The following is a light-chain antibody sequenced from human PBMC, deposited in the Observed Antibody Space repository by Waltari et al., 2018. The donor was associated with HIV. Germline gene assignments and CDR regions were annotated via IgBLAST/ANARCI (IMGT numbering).Light chain of an antibody. J-gene: IGLJ2*01. CDR1: KSNLGNNY. Sequence: QSLLTQSPSVSGTPGQRVPISCSGSKSNLGNNYAYWSQHFPGAAPNLLIYRNYHRPSWRPVLFAGSNSGTSACLAIGGLRSEDATDYYCATWDDSLSGVVFGGGTKLTVL. V-gene: IGLV1-47*01. CDR3: ATWDDSLSGVV. CDR2: RNY.